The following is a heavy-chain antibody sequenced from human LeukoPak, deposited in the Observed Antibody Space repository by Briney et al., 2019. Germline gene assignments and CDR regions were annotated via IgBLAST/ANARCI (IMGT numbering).Heavy chain of an antibody. CDR1: GFTFSSYA. CDR3: AKDMGEGGTYYLDR. D-gene: IGHD1-26*01. V-gene: IGHV3-23*01. CDR2: ISGTGGRT. J-gene: IGHJ5*02. Sequence: GGSLRLSCTASGFTFSSYAMTWVRQAPGKGLEWVSGISGTGGRTYFADSVKGRFTISRDNSKNILYLQMNSLRIEDTAIYFCAKDMGEGGTYYLDRWGPGTLVTVSS.